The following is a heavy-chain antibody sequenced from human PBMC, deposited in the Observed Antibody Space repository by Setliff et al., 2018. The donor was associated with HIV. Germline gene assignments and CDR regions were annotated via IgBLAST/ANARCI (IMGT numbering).Heavy chain of an antibody. Sequence: PSETLSLTCTVSGGSISNYYWSWIRQPPGKGLEWIGYVYYSGGTDYNPSLKSRVTRSVDTSKNQFSLKFNSVTAADAAVYYCARDGTPLPTGGGYPVGFYYMDVWGRGTTVTVSS. J-gene: IGHJ6*03. CDR1: GGSISNYY. V-gene: IGHV4-59*12. CDR2: VYYSGGT. D-gene: IGHD3-22*01. CDR3: ARDGTPLPTGGGYPVGFYYMDV.